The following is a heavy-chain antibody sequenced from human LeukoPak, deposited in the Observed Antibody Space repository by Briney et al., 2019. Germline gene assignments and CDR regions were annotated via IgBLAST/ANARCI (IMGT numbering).Heavy chain of an antibody. CDR2: ISSSSSYI. CDR3: ARDGAAATDYAFDI. V-gene: IGHV3-21*01. CDR1: GFTFSSYS. D-gene: IGHD6-25*01. J-gene: IGHJ3*02. Sequence: GGSLRLSCAASGFTFSSYSMNWVRQAPGKGLEWVSSISSSSSYIYYAGSVKGRFTISRDNAKNSLYLQMNSLRAEDTAVYYCARDGAAATDYAFDIWGQGTMVTVSS.